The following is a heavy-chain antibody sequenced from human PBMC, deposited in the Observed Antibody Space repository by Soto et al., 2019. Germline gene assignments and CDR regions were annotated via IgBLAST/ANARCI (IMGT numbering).Heavy chain of an antibody. Sequence: SETLSLTCTVSGASINNNDYYWSWIRQTPGKGLEWIGYVYYSGTTDYIPSLKSRLSMSIDKSQNQFTLKLNSVTAAHTATYYAVRMSYFYDKWYFDTCGRGTLVTVS. CDR1: GASINNNDYY. CDR2: VYYSGTT. CDR3: VRMSYFYDKWYFDT. V-gene: IGHV4-30-4*01. J-gene: IGHJ2*01. D-gene: IGHD3-22*01.